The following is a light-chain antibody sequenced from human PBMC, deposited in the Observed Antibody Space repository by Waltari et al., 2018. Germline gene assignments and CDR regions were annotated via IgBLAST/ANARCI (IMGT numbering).Light chain of an antibody. CDR3: SSYTSSSTWV. Sequence: YQPHPGKATKLMIYDVSKRPSGVSKRFSGSNSGNTASLTISGLQAEDEADYYCSSYTSSSTWVFGGGTKQTVL. CDR2: DVS. V-gene: IGLV2-14*04. J-gene: IGLJ3*02.